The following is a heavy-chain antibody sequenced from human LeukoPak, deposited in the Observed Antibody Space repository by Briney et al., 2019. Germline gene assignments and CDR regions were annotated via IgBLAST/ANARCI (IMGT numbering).Heavy chain of an antibody. CDR2: IIPIFGTA. Sequence: GASVKVSCKASGGTFSSYAISWVRQAPGQGLEWMGGIIPIFGTANYAQKFQGRVTITTDESTSTAYVELSSLRSEDTAVYYCARTPNAYCGGDCYPPEFDYWGQGTLVTVSS. V-gene: IGHV1-69*05. D-gene: IGHD2-21*02. CDR3: ARTPNAYCGGDCYPPEFDY. CDR1: GGTFSSYA. J-gene: IGHJ4*02.